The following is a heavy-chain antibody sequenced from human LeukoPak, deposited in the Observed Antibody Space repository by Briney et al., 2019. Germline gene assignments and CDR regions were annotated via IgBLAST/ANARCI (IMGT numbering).Heavy chain of an antibody. V-gene: IGHV5-51*01. CDR3: ARLPGSYSSSWYPHFDY. J-gene: IGHJ4*02. CDR2: IYPGDSDT. D-gene: IGHD6-13*01. CDR1: GYSFTSYW. Sequence: GESLQISCKGSGYSFTSYWIGWVRQMPGKGLEWMGIIYPGDSDTRYSPSFQGQVTISADKSISTAYLQWSSLKASDTAMYYCARLPGSYSSSWYPHFDYWGQGTLVTVSS.